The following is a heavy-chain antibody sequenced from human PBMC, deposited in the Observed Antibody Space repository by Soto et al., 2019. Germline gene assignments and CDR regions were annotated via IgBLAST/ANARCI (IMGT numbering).Heavy chain of an antibody. Sequence: GSVKFSCKASGYTFTSYGIHWVRQAPGQRLEWMGWINAANGDTKYSPKFQGRVTITRDTSASTAYMELSSLRAEDTALYYCARDMYTNYVNYFDLWGQGTLVTVSS. J-gene: IGHJ5*02. CDR1: GYTFTSYG. D-gene: IGHD3-16*01. V-gene: IGHV1-3*01. CDR3: ARDMYTNYVNYFDL. CDR2: INAANGDT.